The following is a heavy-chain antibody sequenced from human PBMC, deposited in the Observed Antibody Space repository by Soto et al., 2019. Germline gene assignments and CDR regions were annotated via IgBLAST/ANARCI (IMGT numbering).Heavy chain of an antibody. V-gene: IGHV1-2*04. J-gene: IGHJ3*02. CDR1: GYPFTGYY. Sequence: SVKVSCKASGYPFTGYYMHWVRQAPGQGLEWMGWINPNSGGTNYAQKFQGWVTMTRDTSISTAYMELSRLRSDDTAVYYCARASGGSSGYERDAFDIWGQGKMVTVSS. CDR2: INPNSGGT. CDR3: ARASGGSSGYERDAFDI. D-gene: IGHD5-12*01.